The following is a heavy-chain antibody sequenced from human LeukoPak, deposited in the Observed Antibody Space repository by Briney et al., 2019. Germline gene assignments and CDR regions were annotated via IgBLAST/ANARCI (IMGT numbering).Heavy chain of an antibody. J-gene: IGHJ4*02. Sequence: PEGSLIPSCAAAGFTISNYWIHWVRQAAKTWLVWVSRMNSDGSITNFADSVMGRFTISRDNAKNTLYLQMNSLRAEDTAVYCCARSRNSGTYTDYWGQGTLVAVSS. CDR2: MNSDGSIT. CDR1: GFTISNYW. V-gene: IGHV3-74*01. CDR3: ARSRNSGTYTDY. D-gene: IGHD1-26*01.